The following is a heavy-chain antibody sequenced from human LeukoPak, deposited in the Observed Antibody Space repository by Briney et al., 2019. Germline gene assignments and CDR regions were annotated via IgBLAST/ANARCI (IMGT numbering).Heavy chain of an antibody. J-gene: IGHJ4*02. D-gene: IGHD3-22*01. V-gene: IGHV3-21*06. CDR2: ISSSSTYI. CDR1: GFTFSSYS. Sequence: GGSLRLSCAASGFTFSSYSMNWVRQAPGKGLEWVSSISSSSTYIYYADSMKGRFTISRDNAKNSLYLQMNSLRAEDTAVYYCARGWYYYDSSGYDYWGQGTLVTVSS. CDR3: ARGWYYYDSSGYDY.